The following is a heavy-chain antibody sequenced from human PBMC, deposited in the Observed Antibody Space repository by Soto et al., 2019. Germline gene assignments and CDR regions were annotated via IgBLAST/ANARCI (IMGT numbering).Heavy chain of an antibody. CDR3: ARGKDIVVVVAAHDAFDI. V-gene: IGHV1-69*02. Sequence: ASVKVSCKASGGTFSSYTISWVRQAPGQGLEWMGRIIPILGIANYAQKFQGRVTITADKSTSTAYMELSSLRSEDTAVYYCARGKDIVVVVAAHDAFDICGQGTMVP. J-gene: IGHJ3*02. CDR1: GGTFSSYT. D-gene: IGHD2-15*01. CDR2: IIPILGIA.